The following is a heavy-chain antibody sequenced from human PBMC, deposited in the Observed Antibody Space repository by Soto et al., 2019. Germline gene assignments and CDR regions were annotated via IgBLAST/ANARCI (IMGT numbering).Heavy chain of an antibody. CDR3: ARDQLYYNDISGRALNAFDV. D-gene: IGHD3-22*01. J-gene: IGHJ3*01. CDR2: IKQNGREK. Sequence: PGGSLRLSCAASEFTFSNYWMSWVRQAPGKGLEWVANIKQNGREKLYVDSVKGRFTISRDNAKNTLYLQMNSLRVEDTAVYYCARDQLYYNDISGRALNAFDVWAQGTMVTVSS. CDR1: EFTFSNYW. V-gene: IGHV3-7*01.